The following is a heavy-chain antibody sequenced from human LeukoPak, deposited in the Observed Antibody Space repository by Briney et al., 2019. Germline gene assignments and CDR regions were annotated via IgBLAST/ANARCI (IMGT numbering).Heavy chain of an antibody. CDR3: ARDGTSTDDY. D-gene: IGHD2-2*01. V-gene: IGHV1-18*01. Sequence: ASVKVSCKASGYTFSNFGISWVRQAPGQGLEWIGWISGNNDNPNYGQKFQGRFTVTTDSSTSTAYMELRDLRSDDTAVYYCARDGTSTDDYWGQGTLVTVSS. J-gene: IGHJ4*02. CDR1: GYTFSNFG. CDR2: ISGNNDNP.